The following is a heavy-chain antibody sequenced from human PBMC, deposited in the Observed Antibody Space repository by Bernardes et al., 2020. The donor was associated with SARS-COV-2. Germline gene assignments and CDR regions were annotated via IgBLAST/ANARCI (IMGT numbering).Heavy chain of an antibody. CDR1: GYIFTGFY. J-gene: IGHJ6*02. CDR2: INPGSGAT. V-gene: IGHV1-2*02. Sequence: VKVSCKASGYIFTGFYIHWVRQAPGQGLEWMGWINPGSGATHYAQNFQDKVTMTRDTSINTVYMEVSRLRSDDTAMFYCARRGLVGAPDAYHYYGMDVWGQGTTVTVSS. CDR3: ARRGLVGAPDAYHYYGMDV. D-gene: IGHD1-26*01.